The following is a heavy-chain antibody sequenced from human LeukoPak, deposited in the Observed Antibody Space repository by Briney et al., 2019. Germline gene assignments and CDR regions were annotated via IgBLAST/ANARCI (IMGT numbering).Heavy chain of an antibody. V-gene: IGHV1-18*01. Sequence: ASVKVSCKASGYTFTSYGISWLRQAPGQGLEWMGWISAYNGNTNYAQKLQGRVTMTTDTSTSTAYMELRSLRSDDTAVYYCARAGSGWYNDAFDIWGQGTMVTVSS. CDR2: ISAYNGNT. CDR3: ARAGSGWYNDAFDI. J-gene: IGHJ3*02. CDR1: GYTFTSYG. D-gene: IGHD6-19*01.